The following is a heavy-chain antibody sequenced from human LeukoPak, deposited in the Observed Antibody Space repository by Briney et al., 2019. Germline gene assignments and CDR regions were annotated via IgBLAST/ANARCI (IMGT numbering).Heavy chain of an antibody. J-gene: IGHJ4*02. V-gene: IGHV3-21*01. D-gene: IGHD6-19*01. CDR3: ARDPRGGAVAGSAY. CDR2: ISSSSSYI. Sequence: GGSLRLSYAASGFTFSSYSMNWVRQAPGKGLEWVSSISSSSSYIYYADSVKGRFTISRDNAKNSLYLQMNSLRAEDTAVYYCARDPRGGAVAGSAYWGQGTLVTVSS. CDR1: GFTFSSYS.